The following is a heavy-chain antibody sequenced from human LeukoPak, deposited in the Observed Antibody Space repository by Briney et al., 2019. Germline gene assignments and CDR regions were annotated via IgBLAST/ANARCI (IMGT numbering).Heavy chain of an antibody. Sequence: GGSLRLSCAASGFTFSSYAMSWVRQAPGKGLEWVSAISGSGGSTYYADSVKGRFTISRDNSKNTLYLQMNSLRAEDTAVYYCAKAERTYYYDSSGYYHPYYFDCWGQGTLVTVSS. D-gene: IGHD3-22*01. V-gene: IGHV3-23*01. CDR3: AKAERTYYYDSSGYYHPYYFDC. CDR1: GFTFSSYA. CDR2: ISGSGGST. J-gene: IGHJ4*02.